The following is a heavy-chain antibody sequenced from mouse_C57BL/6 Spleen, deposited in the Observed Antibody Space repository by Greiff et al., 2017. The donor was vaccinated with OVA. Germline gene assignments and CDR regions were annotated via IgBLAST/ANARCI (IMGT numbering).Heavy chain of an antibody. CDR1: GYTFTSYW. D-gene: IGHD1-1*01. CDR2: IDPSDSYT. J-gene: IGHJ2*01. Sequence: QVQLQQPGAELVMPGASVKLSCKASGYTFTSYWMHWVKQRPGQGLEWIGEIDPSDSYTNYNQKFKGKSTLTVDKSSSTAYMQLSSLTSEDSAVYYCARYYGSSPHFDYWGQGTTLTVSS. V-gene: IGHV1-69*01. CDR3: ARYYGSSPHFDY.